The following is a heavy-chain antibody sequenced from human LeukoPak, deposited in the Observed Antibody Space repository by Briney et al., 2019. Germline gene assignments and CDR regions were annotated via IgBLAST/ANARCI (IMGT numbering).Heavy chain of an antibody. V-gene: IGHV1-2*02. J-gene: IGHJ4*02. CDR1: GYTFTGYY. Sequence: ASVKVSCKASGYTFTGYYVRWVRQAPGQGLEWMGWINPNSGGTNYAQKFQGRVTMTRDTSISTAYMELSRLRSDDTAVYYCARGSGSYFGPTGYWGQGTLVTVSS. CDR2: INPNSGGT. D-gene: IGHD1-26*01. CDR3: ARGSGSYFGPTGY.